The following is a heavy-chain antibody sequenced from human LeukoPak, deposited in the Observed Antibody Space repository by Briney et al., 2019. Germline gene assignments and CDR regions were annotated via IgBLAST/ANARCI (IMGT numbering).Heavy chain of an antibody. CDR3: ARDLRRSTRSYGDPGY. D-gene: IGHD4-17*01. CDR1: GYTFTGYY. V-gene: IGHV1-2*02. J-gene: IGHJ4*02. Sequence: GASVKVSCKASGYTFTGYYMHWVRQAPGQGLEWMGWINPNSGGTNYAQKFQGRVTMTRDTSISTAYMELSRLRSDDTAVYYCARDLRRSTRSYGDPGYWGQGTLVAVSS. CDR2: INPNSGGT.